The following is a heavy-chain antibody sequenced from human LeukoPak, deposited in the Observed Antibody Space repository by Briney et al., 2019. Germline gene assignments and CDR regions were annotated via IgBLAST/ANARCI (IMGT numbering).Heavy chain of an antibody. CDR1: GVSISSYY. CDR3: ARGGSSGYYYGMDV. J-gene: IGHJ6*02. CDR2: IYYSGST. Sequence: SETLSLTCTVSGVSISSYYWSWIRQPPGKGLEWIGYIYYSGSTNYNPSLKSRVTISVDTSKNQFSLKLSSVTAADTAVYYCARGGSSGYYYGMDVWGQGTTVTVSS. D-gene: IGHD3-22*01. V-gene: IGHV4-59*01.